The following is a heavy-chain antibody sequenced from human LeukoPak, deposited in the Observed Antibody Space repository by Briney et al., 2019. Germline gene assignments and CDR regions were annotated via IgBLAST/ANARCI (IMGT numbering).Heavy chain of an antibody. CDR2: IYTSGST. CDR3: ARDPLYYYDSSGRGDAFDI. V-gene: IGHV4-4*07. Sequence: PSETLSLTCTVSGGSNSSYYWSWIRQPAGKGLEWIGRIYTSGSTNYNPSLKSRVTMSVDTSKNQFSLKLSSVTAADTAVYYCARDPLYYYDSSGRGDAFDIWGQGTMVTVSS. D-gene: IGHD3-22*01. J-gene: IGHJ3*02. CDR1: GGSNSSYY.